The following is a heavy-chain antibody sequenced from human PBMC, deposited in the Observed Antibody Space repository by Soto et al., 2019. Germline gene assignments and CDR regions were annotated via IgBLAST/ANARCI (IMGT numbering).Heavy chain of an antibody. D-gene: IGHD3-10*01. V-gene: IGHV3-30*18. CDR3: AKDRGSYYGSGSQTPDY. Sequence: PGGSLRLSCAASGLTFSDYGMHWVRQVPGKGLVWVAIILYSGIYKYHADSVQGLFSISRDDSKNMVYLQMNSLRAEDTVVYFCAKDRGSYYGSGSQTPDYWGQGTLVTVSS. J-gene: IGHJ4*02. CDR1: GLTFSDYG. CDR2: ILYSGIYK.